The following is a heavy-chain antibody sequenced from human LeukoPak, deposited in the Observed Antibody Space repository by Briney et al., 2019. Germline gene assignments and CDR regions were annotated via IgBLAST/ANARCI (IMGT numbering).Heavy chain of an antibody. Sequence: PSETLSLTCAVYGVSFSDYYWSWIRQPPGKGLEWIGEINHSGSTNYNPSLKSRVTISVDTSKNQFSLKLSSVTAADTAVYYCATGGGYYQDYWGQGTLVTVSS. D-gene: IGHD3-22*01. V-gene: IGHV4-34*01. CDR2: INHSGST. CDR3: ATGGGYYQDY. J-gene: IGHJ4*02. CDR1: GVSFSDYY.